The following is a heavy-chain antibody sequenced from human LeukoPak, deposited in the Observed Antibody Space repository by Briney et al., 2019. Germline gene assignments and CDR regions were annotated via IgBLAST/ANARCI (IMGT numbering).Heavy chain of an antibody. J-gene: IGHJ5*02. CDR1: GFTFDDYA. V-gene: IGHV3-9*01. D-gene: IGHD3-10*01. CDR2: ISWNSGSI. Sequence: GRSLRLSCAASGFTFDDYAMHWVRQAPGKGLEWVSGISWNSGSIGYADSMKGRFTISRDNAKNSLYLQMNSLRAEDTALYYCAKENHVLLWFGEARWFDPWGQGTLVTVSS. CDR3: AKENHVLLWFGEARWFDP.